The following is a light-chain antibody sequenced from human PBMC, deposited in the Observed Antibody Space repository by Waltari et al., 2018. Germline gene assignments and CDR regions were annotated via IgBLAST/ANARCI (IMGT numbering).Light chain of an antibody. V-gene: IGKV1-33*01. Sequence: DIQLSQSPPSLSASVGDRVTITCQASQDISNFLNWYQQKPGKAPTALIYDVSKLETGVPARFTGSGSETEFTFIINSLQPEDIGTYYCQQYDSLPSTFGGGTKVEIQ. J-gene: IGKJ4*01. CDR2: DVS. CDR1: QDISNF. CDR3: QQYDSLPST.